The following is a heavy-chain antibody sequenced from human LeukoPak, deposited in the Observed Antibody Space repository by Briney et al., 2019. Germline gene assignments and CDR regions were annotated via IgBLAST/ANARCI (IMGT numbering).Heavy chain of an antibody. V-gene: IGHV3-30*18. CDR1: GFTFSSYG. Sequence: GGSLRLSRAPSGFTFSSYGMHWVRQAPGKGLEWVAAISSDGTNKLYADSVEGRFTISRDHSKNTLYLQMNSLRPEDTSMYYCAKEDFGGSYFDYWGQGTLVTVSS. D-gene: IGHD3-10*01. J-gene: IGHJ4*02. CDR2: ISSDGTNK. CDR3: AKEDFGGSYFDY.